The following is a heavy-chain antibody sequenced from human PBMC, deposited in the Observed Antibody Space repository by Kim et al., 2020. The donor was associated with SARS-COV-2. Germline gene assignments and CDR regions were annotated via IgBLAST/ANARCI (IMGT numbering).Heavy chain of an antibody. CDR3: ANSPNSGWPYYFDY. CDR2: ISYDGSNK. CDR1: GFTFSSYG. V-gene: IGHV3-30*18. Sequence: GGSLRLSCAASGFTFSSYGMHWVRQAPGKGLEWVAVISYDGSNKYYADSVKGRFTISRDNSKNTLYLQMNSLRAEDTAVYYCANSPNSGWPYYFDYWGQGTLVTVSS. J-gene: IGHJ4*02. D-gene: IGHD6-19*01.